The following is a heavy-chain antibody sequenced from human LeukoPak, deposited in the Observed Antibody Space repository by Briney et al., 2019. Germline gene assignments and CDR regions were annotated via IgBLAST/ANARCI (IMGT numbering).Heavy chain of an antibody. D-gene: IGHD2-2*01. J-gene: IGHJ3*02. CDR3: EREMGHIVVVQAATIIAAAGRDAFDI. CDR2: IMPILGIA. CDR1: GGTFSSYA. V-gene: IGHV1-69*04. Sequence: ASVKVSCKASGGTFSSYAISWVRQAPGRGLEWMGRIMPILGIANDAQKFQGRVTITADKSTSTAYMELRSLRSDDTAVYYCEREMGHIVVVQAATIIAAAGRDAFDIWGQGTMVTVSS.